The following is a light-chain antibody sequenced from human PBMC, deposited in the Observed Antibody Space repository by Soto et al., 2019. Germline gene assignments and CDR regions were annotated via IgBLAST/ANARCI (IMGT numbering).Light chain of an antibody. CDR1: QSVSSN. V-gene: IGKV3-15*01. J-gene: IGKJ2*01. CDR2: GAS. CDR3: QQYNNWPPYT. Sequence: EIVMTQSPATLSVSPGERATLSCRASQSVSSNLAWYQQKPGQAPRLLIYGASTRATGIPARFSGSGSGTEFTLTTSSLQSEDFVVDYCQQYNNWPPYTFGQGTKLEIK.